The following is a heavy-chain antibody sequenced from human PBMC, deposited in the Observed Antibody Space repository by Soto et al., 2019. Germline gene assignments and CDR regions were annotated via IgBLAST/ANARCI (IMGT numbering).Heavy chain of an antibody. CDR1: GGSISSSSYY. Sequence: QLQLQESGPGLVKPSETLSLTCTVSGGSISSSSYYWGWIRQPPGKGLEWIGSIYYSGSTYYNPSLKSRVTISVDTSKNQFSLKLSSVTAADTAVYYCARQYGSGSYYLPYYYYGMDVWGQGTTVTVS. J-gene: IGHJ6*02. V-gene: IGHV4-39*01. D-gene: IGHD3-10*01. CDR2: IYYSGST. CDR3: ARQYGSGSYYLPYYYYGMDV.